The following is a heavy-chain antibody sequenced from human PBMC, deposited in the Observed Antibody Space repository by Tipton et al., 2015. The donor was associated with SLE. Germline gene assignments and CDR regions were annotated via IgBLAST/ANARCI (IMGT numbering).Heavy chain of an antibody. Sequence: TLSLTCTVSGASISSYYWSWIRQPPGKGLEWIGYIYYSGSTNYNPSLKSRVTISVDTSKNQFSLKLSSVTAADTAVYYCARLEGYSYGYHWAFDIWGQGTMVTVSS. V-gene: IGHV4-59*01. CDR2: IYYSGST. D-gene: IGHD5-18*01. CDR1: GASISSYY. CDR3: ARLEGYSYGYHWAFDI. J-gene: IGHJ3*02.